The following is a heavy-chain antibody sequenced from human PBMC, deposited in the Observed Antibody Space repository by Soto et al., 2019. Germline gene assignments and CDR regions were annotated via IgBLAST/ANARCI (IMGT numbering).Heavy chain of an antibody. Sequence: SETLSLTCAVYGGSFSGYYWSWIRQPPGKGLEWIGEINHSGSTNYNPSLKSRVTISVDTSKNQFSLKLSSVTAADTAVYYCARRSLESRSTSSYSYYLDYWGQGTLVTVSS. CDR3: ARRSLESRSTSSYSYYLDY. V-gene: IGHV4-34*01. CDR2: INHSGST. J-gene: IGHJ4*02. CDR1: GGSFSGYY. D-gene: IGHD2-2*01.